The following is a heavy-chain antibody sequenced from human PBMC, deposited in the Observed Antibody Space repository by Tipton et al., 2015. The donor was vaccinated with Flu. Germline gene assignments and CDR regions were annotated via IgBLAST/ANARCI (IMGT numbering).Heavy chain of an antibody. Sequence: TLSLTCTVSGGSIRGYYWNWIRQFPGKGLEWIGFVYYTGSTNYKSSLKSRVTISVDTSKNQFSLKLSYVTAADTAVYYCATYYYGSGTQSAFDYWGQGTLVTVSS. CDR2: VYYTGST. V-gene: IGHV4-59*08. D-gene: IGHD3-10*01. J-gene: IGHJ4*02. CDR3: ATYYYGSGTQSAFDY. CDR1: GGSIRGYY.